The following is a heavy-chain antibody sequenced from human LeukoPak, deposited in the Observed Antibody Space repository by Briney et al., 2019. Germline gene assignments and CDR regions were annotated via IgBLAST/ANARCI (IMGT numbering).Heavy chain of an antibody. CDR1: GYTFTDYY. D-gene: IGHD4-17*01. Sequence: SVKVSCKASGYTFTDYYVHWVRQAPGQGLEWMGRISPNSGGTNYAQKFRGRLTVTRDTSISTAYMELSSLRSDDTAVYYCAKNRAGDYADYWGQGTLVTVSS. CDR3: AKNRAGDYADY. J-gene: IGHJ4*02. CDR2: ISPNSGGT. V-gene: IGHV1-2*06.